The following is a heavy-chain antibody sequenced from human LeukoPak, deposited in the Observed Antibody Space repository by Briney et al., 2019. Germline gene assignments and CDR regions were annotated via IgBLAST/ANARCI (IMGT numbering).Heavy chain of an antibody. J-gene: IGHJ4*02. V-gene: IGHV1-2*02. D-gene: IGHD1-1*01. CDR2: INPNSGGT. CDR1: GYTFTGYY. CDR3: ARDGGNWYVGY. Sequence: ASVKVSCKASGYTFTGYYVHWVRQAPGQGLEWMGWINPNSGGTNYAQRFQGRVTMTRDTSISTVYMELSRLTSDDTAVYSCARDGGNWYVGYWGQGTLVTVSS.